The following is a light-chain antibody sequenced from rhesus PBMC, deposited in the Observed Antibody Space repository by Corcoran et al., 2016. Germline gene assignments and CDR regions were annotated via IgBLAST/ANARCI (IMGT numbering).Light chain of an antibody. CDR1: QGINIY. CDR2: AAS. V-gene: IGKV1-43*02. Sequence: DIQMTQSPSSLSASVGDRVTITCRASQGINIYLNWYQQKPGKAPKRLIYAASSLESGVTSRFSGSGSGTEFTLTISSLQPDDFATYYCLQYNSDPFTFGPGTKLDIK. J-gene: IGKJ3*01. CDR3: LQYNSDPFT.